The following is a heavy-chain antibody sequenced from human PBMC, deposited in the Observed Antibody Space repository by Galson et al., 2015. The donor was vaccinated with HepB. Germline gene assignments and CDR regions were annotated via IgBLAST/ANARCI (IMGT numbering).Heavy chain of an antibody. J-gene: IGHJ5*02. D-gene: IGHD5-12*01. Sequence: SVKVSCKASGGTFSTYGISWVRQAPGQRLEWIGGIIPIFGTPNYAQKFQGRVTITADESSSTVYMVLSSLRSEDTAVYYCAKETTFDHSGYGIWFDPWGQGTLVTVSS. CDR3: AKETTFDHSGYGIWFDP. CDR1: GGTFSTYG. V-gene: IGHV1-69*13. CDR2: IIPIFGTP.